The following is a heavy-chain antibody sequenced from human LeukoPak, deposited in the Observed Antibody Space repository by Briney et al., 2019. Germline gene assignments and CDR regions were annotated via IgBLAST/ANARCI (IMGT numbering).Heavy chain of an antibody. V-gene: IGHV3-9*01. CDR2: ISWSSGSI. D-gene: IGHD3-9*01. CDR1: GFTFDDYA. Sequence: AGGSLRLSCAASGFTFDDYAMHWVRQAPVKGLEWVSGISWSSGSIGYADSVKGRFTISRDNAKNSLFLQMNDLRDEDTAVYYCARDYDWAFDFWGQGTRVTVSS. CDR3: ARDYDWAFDF. J-gene: IGHJ4*02.